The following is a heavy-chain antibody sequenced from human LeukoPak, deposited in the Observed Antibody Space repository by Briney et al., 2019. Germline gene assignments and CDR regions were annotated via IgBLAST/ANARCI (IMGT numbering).Heavy chain of an antibody. CDR3: ARVPDYSNKNWFDP. CDR2: TYYRSRWGN. V-gene: IGHV6-1*01. CDR1: GDSVSNNIAT. D-gene: IGHD4-11*01. J-gene: IGHJ5*02. Sequence: SQTLSLTCAISGDSVSNNIATWNWVRQSPSRGLEWLGRTYYRSRWGNDYAISVKGRITINPDTSRNQFSLQLNSVTPEDTAVYYCARVPDYSNKNWFDPWGQGTLVTVSS.